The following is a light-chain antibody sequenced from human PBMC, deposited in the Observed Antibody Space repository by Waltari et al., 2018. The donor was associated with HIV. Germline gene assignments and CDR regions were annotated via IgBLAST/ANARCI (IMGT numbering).Light chain of an antibody. V-gene: IGKV3-15*01. Sequence: EIVMTQSPATLSVSPGERATLYCRASQSVSSNLAWYQQKPGQAPRLLIYGAFTRATGIPARFSGSGSGTEFTLAISSLQSEDFAVYYCQQYNKWPPYTFGQGTKLEIK. CDR3: QQYNKWPPYT. CDR1: QSVSSN. CDR2: GAF. J-gene: IGKJ2*01.